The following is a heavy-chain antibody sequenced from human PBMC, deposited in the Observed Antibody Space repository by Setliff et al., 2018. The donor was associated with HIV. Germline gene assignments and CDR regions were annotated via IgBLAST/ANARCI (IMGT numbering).Heavy chain of an antibody. CDR3: AKNARDYYYYYMDV. CDR1: GFPFSTYA. Sequence: PGGSLRLSCAASGFPFSTYAMNWVRQAPGKGLEWVSAISDGSDKYYADSVKGRFTISRDNSKNTLYLQMNSLRTEDTAVYYCAKNARDYYYYYMDVWGKGTTVTVSS. V-gene: IGHV3-23*01. J-gene: IGHJ6*03. CDR2: ISDGSDK.